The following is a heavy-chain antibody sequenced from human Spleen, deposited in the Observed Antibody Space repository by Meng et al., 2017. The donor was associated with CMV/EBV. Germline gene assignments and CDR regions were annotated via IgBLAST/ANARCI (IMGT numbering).Heavy chain of an antibody. Sequence: GESLKISCVASGFTFSSHGMHWVRQAPGKGLEWVAKIWDDGTEKHYADSVKGRFTISRDNSRNTLYLEMNNLRVDDTAVYYCAKVGGYSSMSDYWGQGTRVTVSS. V-gene: IGHV3-33*06. D-gene: IGHD4-11*01. J-gene: IGHJ4*02. CDR2: IWDDGTEK. CDR1: GFTFSSHG. CDR3: AKVGGYSSMSDY.